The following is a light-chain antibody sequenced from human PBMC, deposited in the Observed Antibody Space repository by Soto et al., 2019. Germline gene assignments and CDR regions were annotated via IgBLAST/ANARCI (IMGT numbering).Light chain of an antibody. CDR3: QSYDSSLSGYV. CDR2: GNS. CDR1: SSNIGAGYD. J-gene: IGLJ1*01. Sequence: QSVLTQPPSVSGAPGQKVTISCTGSSSNIGAGYDVNWYQQLPGTAPKLLIHGNSNRPSGVPDRFSGSKSGTSASLAITGLQAEDEADYFCQSYDSSLSGYVFGTRTKVTVL. V-gene: IGLV1-40*01.